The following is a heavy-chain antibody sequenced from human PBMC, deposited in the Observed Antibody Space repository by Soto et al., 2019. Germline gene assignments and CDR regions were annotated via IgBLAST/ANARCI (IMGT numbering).Heavy chain of an antibody. CDR2: IHAGNGDT. D-gene: IGHD4-4*01. CDR3: ARELPTTHYFDF. Sequence: GASVKVSCKTSGYIFVDYAMHWVRQAPGQRPEWMGWIHAGNGDTRYSQKFQGRFAITRDTSASTVYMDLSSLRSEDTAVYYCARELPTTHYFDFWGKGARVTVPS. V-gene: IGHV1-3*01. CDR1: GYIFVDYA. J-gene: IGHJ4*02.